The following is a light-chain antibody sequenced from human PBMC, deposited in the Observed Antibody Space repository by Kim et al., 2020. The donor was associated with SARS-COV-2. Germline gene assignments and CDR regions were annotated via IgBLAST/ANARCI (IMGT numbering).Light chain of an antibody. CDR2: KAS. CDR3: QQYKSYPWT. V-gene: IGKV1-5*03. CDR1: QSIGDW. Sequence: ASIGDRVIITCRASQSIGDWLAWYQQKPGKATKVLIYKASSLESGVPSSFSGSGSGTEFTLTIGSLQPDDFATYYCQQYKSYPWTFGQGTKVDIK. J-gene: IGKJ1*01.